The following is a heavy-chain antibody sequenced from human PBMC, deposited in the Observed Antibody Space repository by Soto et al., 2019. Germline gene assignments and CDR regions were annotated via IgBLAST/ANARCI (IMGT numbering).Heavy chain of an antibody. CDR1: GGSFSGYY. J-gene: IGHJ4*02. CDR3: ARGIADFYNPYFDY. Sequence: PSETLSLTCAVYGGSFSGYYWSWIRQPPGKGLEWIGEINHSGSTNYNPSLKSRVTISVDTSKNQFSLKLSYVTAADTAVYYCARGIADFYNPYFDYWGQGTMVTVSS. D-gene: IGHD1-20*01. CDR2: INHSGST. V-gene: IGHV4-34*01.